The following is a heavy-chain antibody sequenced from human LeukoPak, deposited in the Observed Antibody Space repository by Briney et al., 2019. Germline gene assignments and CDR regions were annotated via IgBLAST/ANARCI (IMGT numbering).Heavy chain of an antibody. D-gene: IGHD6-13*01. CDR2: ISYDGSNK. J-gene: IGHJ4*02. Sequence: GGSLRLSCAASGFTFSSYGMHWVRQAPGKGLEWVAVISYDGSNKYYADSVKGRFTISRDNSKNTPYLQMNSLRAEDTAVYYCAKDPTRSSWYRVVGEIEYYFDYWGQGTLVTVSS. CDR1: GFTFSSYG. V-gene: IGHV3-30*18. CDR3: AKDPTRSSWYRVVGEIEYYFDY.